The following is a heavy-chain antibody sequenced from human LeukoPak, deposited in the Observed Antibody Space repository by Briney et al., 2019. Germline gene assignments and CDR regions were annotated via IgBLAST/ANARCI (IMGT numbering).Heavy chain of an antibody. Sequence: GGSLRLSCAASGFAFSDYAMSWVRQAPGKGLEWVSAISAGGSSTYYADSVKGRFTISRDNAENSLYLQMNSLRAEDTAVYYCARGRGDGFDPWGQGTLVTVSS. CDR2: ISAGGSST. CDR3: ARGRGDGFDP. J-gene: IGHJ5*02. D-gene: IGHD3-16*01. CDR1: GFAFSDYA. V-gene: IGHV3-23*01.